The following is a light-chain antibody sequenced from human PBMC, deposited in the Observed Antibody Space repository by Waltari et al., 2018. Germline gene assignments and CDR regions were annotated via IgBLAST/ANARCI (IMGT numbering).Light chain of an antibody. V-gene: IGLV3-21*01. CDR2: HNS. Sequence: SSALIQPPSVSVAPGNTATITCGGSDMVGQTVHWYLQKSGQAPTLVIYHNSNRPSGIPQRVSGSKSGGTAALTINRVEAGDEGDYFCQVWDSDRDHYVFGSGTTVSVL. CDR1: DMVGQT. J-gene: IGLJ1*01. CDR3: QVWDSDRDHYV.